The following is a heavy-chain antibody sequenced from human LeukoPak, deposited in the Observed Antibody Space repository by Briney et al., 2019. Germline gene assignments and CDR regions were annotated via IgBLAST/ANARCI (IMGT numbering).Heavy chain of an antibody. V-gene: IGHV4-34*01. CDR3: ARQVRYFDWLRSNWFDP. Sequence: PSETLSLTCAVYGGSFSGYYWSWIRQPPGKGLEWIGEINHSGGTNYNPSLKSRVTISVDTSKNQFSLKLSSVTAADTAVYYCARQVRYFDWLRSNWFDPWGQGTLVTVSS. D-gene: IGHD3-9*01. CDR1: GGSFSGYY. J-gene: IGHJ5*02. CDR2: INHSGGT.